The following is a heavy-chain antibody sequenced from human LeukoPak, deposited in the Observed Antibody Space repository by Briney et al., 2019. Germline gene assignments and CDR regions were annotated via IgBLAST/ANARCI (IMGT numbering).Heavy chain of an antibody. D-gene: IGHD3-10*01. V-gene: IGHV3-7*04. J-gene: IGHJ4*02. CDR2: IKHDGSEA. CDR1: EFSFDSYW. CDR3: TRDALFGSGRTHLDF. Sequence: GGSLRLSCAASEFSFDSYWMSWVRQAPGKGLQWVANIKHDGSEAHYVDSVKGRFTISRDNAKNSLSLQMNSLTVDDTGVYFRTRDALFGSGRTHLDFWSQGALVSVSS.